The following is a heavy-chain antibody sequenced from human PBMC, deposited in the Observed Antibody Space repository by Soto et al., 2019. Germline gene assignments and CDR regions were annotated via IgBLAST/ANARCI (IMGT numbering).Heavy chain of an antibody. V-gene: IGHV4-59*01. Sequence: QVQLQESGPGLVKPSETLSLTCTVSGGSISSNYWSWIRQPPGKGLEWIGYIYYSGSTNYNPALTRRVXXSXDXXKHQFSLKLSSVTAADTAVYYCTGGYDSGFDAFDILGQGTMVTVSS. D-gene: IGHD5-12*01. J-gene: IGHJ3*02. CDR1: GGSISSNY. CDR2: IYYSGST. CDR3: TGGYDSGFDAFDI.